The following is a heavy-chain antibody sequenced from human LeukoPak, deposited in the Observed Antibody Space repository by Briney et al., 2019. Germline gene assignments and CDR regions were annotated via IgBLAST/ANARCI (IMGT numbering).Heavy chain of an antibody. Sequence: ASVKVSCEASGGTFSSYAINWVRQATGQGLEWMGWMNPNSGNTGYAQKFQGRVTMTRNTSISTAYMELSSLRSEDTAVYYCARGRRTYYFDYWGQGTLVTVSS. D-gene: IGHD1-14*01. CDR3: ARGRRTYYFDY. V-gene: IGHV1-8*02. CDR1: GGTFSSYA. J-gene: IGHJ4*02. CDR2: MNPNSGNT.